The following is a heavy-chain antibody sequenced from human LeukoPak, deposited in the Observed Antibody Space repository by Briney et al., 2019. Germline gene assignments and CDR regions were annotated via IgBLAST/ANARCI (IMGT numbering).Heavy chain of an antibody. CDR2: INTNGANT. Sequence: GGFLRLSWSASGFTFKSYDMHWVRQAPGKGMEYVSSINTNGANTYYADSVKGRFTISRDNSRNTVYVQMNSLTPEDTAVYYCAKGLDYSSSQMDSWGQGTLVTVSS. D-gene: IGHD6-6*01. CDR1: GFTFKSYD. CDR3: AKGLDYSSSQMDS. J-gene: IGHJ4*02. V-gene: IGHV3-64*05.